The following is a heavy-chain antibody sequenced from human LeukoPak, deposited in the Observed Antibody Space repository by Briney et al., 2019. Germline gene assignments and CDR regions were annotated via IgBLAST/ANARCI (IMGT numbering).Heavy chain of an antibody. V-gene: IGHV1-24*01. J-gene: IGHJ4*02. CDR1: GYTLTELS. CDR2: FDPEDGET. CDR3: ATVVLYSGYYFDY. Sequence: ASVKVSCKVSGYTLTELSMHWVGQAPGKGLEWMGGFDPEDGETIYAQKFQGRVTMTEDTSTDTAYMELSSLRSEDTAVYYCATVVLYSGYYFDYWGQGTLVTVSS. D-gene: IGHD5-12*01.